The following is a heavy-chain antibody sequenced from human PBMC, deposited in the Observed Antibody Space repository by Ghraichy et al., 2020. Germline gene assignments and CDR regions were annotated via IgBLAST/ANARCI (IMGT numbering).Heavy chain of an antibody. CDR3: SRFRDGYNYDFF. J-gene: IGHJ4*02. D-gene: IGHD5-24*01. CDR2: LYSSGNP. Sequence: SETLSLTCTVSGGSISSSGYYWGWIRQPPGRGLEWIGSLYSSGNPYYNPSLKSRVTMSADTSKNQFSLKLTSVTAADTAMYYCSRFRDGYNYDFFWGQGTLVTVSS. CDR1: GGSISSSGYY. V-gene: IGHV4-39*01.